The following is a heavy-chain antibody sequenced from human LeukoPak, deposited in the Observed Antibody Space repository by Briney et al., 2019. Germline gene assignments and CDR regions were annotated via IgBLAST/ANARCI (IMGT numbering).Heavy chain of an antibody. J-gene: IGHJ4*02. CDR1: GGSFSGYY. Sequence: SETLSLTCAVYGGSFSGYYCSWIRQPPGKGLEWIGEINHSGSTNYNPSLKSRVTISVDTSKKQFSLILSSVTAADTAVYYCARHSTAVTWILDFWGQGTLVTVSS. CDR3: ARHSTAVTWILDF. D-gene: IGHD3-16*01. CDR2: INHSGST. V-gene: IGHV4-34*01.